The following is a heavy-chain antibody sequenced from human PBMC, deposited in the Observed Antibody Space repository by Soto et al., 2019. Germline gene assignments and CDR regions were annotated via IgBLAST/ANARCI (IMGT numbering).Heavy chain of an antibody. CDR1: GYTFTSYG. J-gene: IGHJ4*02. Sequence: ASVKVSCKASGYTFTSYGISWVRQAPGQGLEWMGWISAYNGNTNYAQKLQGRVTMTTDTSTSTAYMELRSLRSDDTAVYYCARDWEQQLVPTAAILWGQGTLVTVSS. V-gene: IGHV1-18*01. CDR3: ARDWEQQLVPTAAIL. CDR2: ISAYNGNT. D-gene: IGHD6-13*01.